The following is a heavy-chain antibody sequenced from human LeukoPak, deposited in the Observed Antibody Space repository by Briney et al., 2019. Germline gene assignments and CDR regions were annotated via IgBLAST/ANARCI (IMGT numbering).Heavy chain of an antibody. CDR1: GGSISSYY. D-gene: IGHD2-2*01. Sequence: PSETLSLTCTVSGGSISSYYWSWIRQPPGKGLEWIGRIYTSGSTNYNPSLKSRVTMSVDTSKNQFSLKLSSVTAADTAVYYCARARGCSSTSCLNWFDPWGQGTLVTVSS. V-gene: IGHV4-4*07. CDR2: IYTSGST. J-gene: IGHJ5*02. CDR3: ARARGCSSTSCLNWFDP.